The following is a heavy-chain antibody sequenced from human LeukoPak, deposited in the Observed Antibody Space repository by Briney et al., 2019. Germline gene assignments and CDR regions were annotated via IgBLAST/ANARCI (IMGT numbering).Heavy chain of an antibody. CDR3: AMDQYFDNPQCYCDY. V-gene: IGHV3-23*01. J-gene: IGHJ4*02. D-gene: IGHD3-22*01. Sequence: GGSLRLSWSASGFTFSSYAMSCVRQAPGKGLDWVSAISGSGGNTYYADSVKGRFTISRDNSKKTLYLQMNSLRAEDTAVYYCAMDQYFDNPQCYCDYGGQGTLVTVSS. CDR2: ISGSGGNT. CDR1: GFTFSSYA.